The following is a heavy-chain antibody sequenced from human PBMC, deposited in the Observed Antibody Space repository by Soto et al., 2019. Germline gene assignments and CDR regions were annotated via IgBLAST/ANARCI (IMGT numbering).Heavy chain of an antibody. CDR3: ASESTGTTPGY. CDR2: ISAYNGNT. CDR1: GYTFTSYG. V-gene: IGHV1-18*01. J-gene: IGHJ4*02. Sequence: ASVQVSCKASGYTFTSYGISWVRQAPGQGLEWMGWISAYNGNTNYAQKLQGRVTMTTDTSTSTAYMELRSLRSDDTAVYYCASESTGTTPGYWGQGTLVTVSS. D-gene: IGHD1-1*01.